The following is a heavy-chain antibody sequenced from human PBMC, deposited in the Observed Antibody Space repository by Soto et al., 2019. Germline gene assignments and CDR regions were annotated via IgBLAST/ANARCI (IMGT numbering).Heavy chain of an antibody. CDR2: IHTPGST. J-gene: IGHJ4*02. CDR3: ATGQPAATGRFGELEY. V-gene: IGHV4-31*03. CDR1: CVTISTPGYY. D-gene: IGHD3-10*01. Sequence: QVQLQKSGPGMVKPSQTLSLSCSVSCVTISTPGYYWSWMRQSTEKLLEWMGYIHTPGSTNHNPSLRGRLSMSVDTSNNQFCLKVISATAADSAVYFCATGQPAATGRFGELEYWGQGTQVTVSS.